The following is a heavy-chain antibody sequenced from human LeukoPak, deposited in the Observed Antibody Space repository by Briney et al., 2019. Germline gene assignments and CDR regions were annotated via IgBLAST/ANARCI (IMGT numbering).Heavy chain of an antibody. CDR1: GFTFSSYD. CDR3: ARFGEFEYGTDV. J-gene: IGHJ6*02. CDR2: IGTAGDT. V-gene: IGHV3-13*01. Sequence: GGSLRLSCAASGFTFSSYDMHWVRQATGKGLEWVSAIGTAGDTYYPGSVKGRFTISRENAKNSLYLQMNSLRAGDTAVYYCARFGEFEYGTDVWGQGTTVTVSS. D-gene: IGHD3-10*01.